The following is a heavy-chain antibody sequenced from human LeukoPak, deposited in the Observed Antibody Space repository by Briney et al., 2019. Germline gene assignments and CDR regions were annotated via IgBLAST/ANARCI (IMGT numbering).Heavy chain of an antibody. CDR2: IRSKTYGGTT. CDR3: ARASLLYSYYYYMDV. V-gene: IGHV3-49*04. Sequence: GRSLRLSCTASGFTFGDYAMTWVRQAPGKGLEWVGFIRSKTYGGTTEYAASVQGRFTISRDDSKGIAYLQMNSLKTEDTAVYYCARASLLYSYYYYMDVWGKGTTVTISS. J-gene: IGHJ6*03. CDR1: GFTFGDYA.